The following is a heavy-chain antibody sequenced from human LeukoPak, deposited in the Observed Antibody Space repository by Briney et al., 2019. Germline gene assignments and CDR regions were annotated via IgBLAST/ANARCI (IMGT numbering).Heavy chain of an antibody. D-gene: IGHD6-19*01. J-gene: IGHJ5*02. CDR2: ISAYNGNT. CDR1: GYTFTSYG. V-gene: IGHV1-18*01. Sequence: ASVKVSCKASGYTFTSYGISWVRQAPRQGLEWMGWISAYNGNTNYAQKLQGRVTMTTDTSTSTAYMELRSLRSDDTAVYYCARDVSEQWLVRDWFDPWGQGTLVTVSS. CDR3: ARDVSEQWLVRDWFDP.